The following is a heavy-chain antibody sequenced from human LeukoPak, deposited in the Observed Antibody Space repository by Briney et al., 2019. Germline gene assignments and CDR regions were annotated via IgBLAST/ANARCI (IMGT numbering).Heavy chain of an antibody. D-gene: IGHD6-13*01. CDR3: AGTAAGTGASWFDP. CDR1: GYTFTSYA. Sequence: GASVKVSCKASGYTFTSYAMNWVRQAPGQGLEWMGWINPNSGGTNYAQKFQGWVTMTRDTSISTAYMELSRLRSDDTAVYYCAGTAAGTGASWFDPWGQGTLVTVSS. J-gene: IGHJ5*02. V-gene: IGHV1-2*04. CDR2: INPNSGGT.